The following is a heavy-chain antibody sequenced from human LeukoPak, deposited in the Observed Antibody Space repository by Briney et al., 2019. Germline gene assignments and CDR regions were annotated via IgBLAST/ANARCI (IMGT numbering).Heavy chain of an antibody. V-gene: IGHV4-34*01. D-gene: IGHD2-2*01. CDR2: INHSGST. CDR3: ARGYSSTSLEQNYYYYGMDV. J-gene: IGHJ6*02. Sequence: SETLSLTCAVYGGSFSGYYWSWIRQPPGKGLEWIGEINHSGSTNYNPSLKSRVTISVDTSKNQFSLKLSSVTAADTAVCYCARGYSSTSLEQNYYYYGMDVWGQGTTVTVSS. CDR1: GGSFSGYY.